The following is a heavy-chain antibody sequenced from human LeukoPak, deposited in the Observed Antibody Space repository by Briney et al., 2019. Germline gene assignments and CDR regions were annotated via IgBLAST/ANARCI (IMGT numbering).Heavy chain of an antibody. D-gene: IGHD3-9*01. J-gene: IGHJ5*02. CDR1: GYTFTSYG. Sequence: GASVKVSCKASGYTFTSYGISRVRQAPGQGLEWMGWISAYNGNTNYAQKLQGRVTMTTDTSTSTAYMELSSLRSEDTAVYYCARDHPNGYYNSQGYFGPWGQGTLVTVSS. V-gene: IGHV1-18*01. CDR3: ARDHPNGYYNSQGYFGP. CDR2: ISAYNGNT.